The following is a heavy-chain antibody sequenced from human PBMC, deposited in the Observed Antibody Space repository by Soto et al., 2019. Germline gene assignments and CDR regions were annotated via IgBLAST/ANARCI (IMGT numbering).Heavy chain of an antibody. CDR2: ISGSGGST. V-gene: IGHV3-23*01. CDR3: AKDPRYIVVVVAATPGSWFDP. Sequence: GGSRRLSCAASGFTFSSYAMSWVRQAPGKGLEWVSAISGSGGSTYYADSVKGRFTISRDNSKNTLYLQMNSLRAEDTAVYYCAKDPRYIVVVVAATPGSWFDPWGQGTLVTVSS. J-gene: IGHJ5*02. CDR1: GFTFSSYA. D-gene: IGHD2-15*01.